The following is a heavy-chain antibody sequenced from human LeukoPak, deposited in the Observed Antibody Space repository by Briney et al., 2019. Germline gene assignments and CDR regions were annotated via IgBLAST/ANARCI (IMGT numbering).Heavy chain of an antibody. CDR3: AREDIANAFDI. V-gene: IGHV4-39*07. J-gene: IGHJ3*02. CDR1: GGSISSSSYY. D-gene: IGHD2-15*01. CDR2: INHSGST. Sequence: PSETLSLTCTVSGGSISSSSYYWSWIRQPPGKGLEWIGEINHSGSTNYNPSLKSRVTISVDTSKNQFSLKLSSVTAADTAVYYCAREDIANAFDIWGQGTMVTVSS.